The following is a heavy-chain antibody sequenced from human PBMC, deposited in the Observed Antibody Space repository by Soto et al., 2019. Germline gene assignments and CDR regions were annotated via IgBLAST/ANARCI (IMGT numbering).Heavy chain of an antibody. Sequence: PGGSLRLSCAACGFTLTSYWMSWVRQAPGKGLEWVANMNQDGSERYYVDSVKGRFTISRDNAKNSLYLQMNSLRPEDTAVYYCAREEYDYWNDYKRYFDYWGQGALVTVS. V-gene: IGHV3-7*01. D-gene: IGHD3-3*01. CDR3: AREEYDYWNDYKRYFDY. CDR1: GFTLTSYW. CDR2: MNQDGSER. J-gene: IGHJ4*02.